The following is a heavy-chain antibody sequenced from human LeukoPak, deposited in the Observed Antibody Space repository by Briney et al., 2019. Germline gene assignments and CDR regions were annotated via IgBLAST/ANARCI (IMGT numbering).Heavy chain of an antibody. V-gene: IGHV3-7*04. Sequence: PGGSLRLSCAASGFTFSSYWMSWVRQAPGKGLEWVANIKQDGSEKYYVDSVKGRFTISRDNAKNSLYLQMNSLRAEDTAIYYCVRVTTGSDYMDVWGNGTTVTVSS. D-gene: IGHD4-11*01. CDR2: IKQDGSEK. J-gene: IGHJ6*03. CDR1: GFTFSSYW. CDR3: VRVTTGSDYMDV.